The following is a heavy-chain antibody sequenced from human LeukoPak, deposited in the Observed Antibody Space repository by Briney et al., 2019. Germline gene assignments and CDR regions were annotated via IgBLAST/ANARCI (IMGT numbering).Heavy chain of an antibody. Sequence: SVKVSCKASGGTFSSYAISWVRQAPGQGLEWMGRIIPILGIANYAQKFQGRVTITADKSTSTAYMELSSLRSEDTAVYYCANEPLVRGVNYYFDYWGQGTLVTVSS. CDR3: ANEPLVRGVNYYFDY. CDR2: IIPILGIA. D-gene: IGHD3-10*01. J-gene: IGHJ4*02. V-gene: IGHV1-69*04. CDR1: GGTFSSYA.